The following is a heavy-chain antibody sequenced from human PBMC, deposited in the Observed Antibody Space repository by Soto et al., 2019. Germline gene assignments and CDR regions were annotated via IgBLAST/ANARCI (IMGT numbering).Heavy chain of an antibody. Sequence: SETLSLTCTVSGGSISSGDYYWSWIRQPPGKGLEWIGYIYYSGSTYYNPSLKSRVTISVDTSKNQFSLKLSSVTATDTAVYYCARDCSGGSCNNFDYWGQGTLVTVSS. V-gene: IGHV4-30-4*01. CDR1: GGSISSGDYY. CDR3: ARDCSGGSCNNFDY. CDR2: IYYSGST. D-gene: IGHD2-15*01. J-gene: IGHJ4*02.